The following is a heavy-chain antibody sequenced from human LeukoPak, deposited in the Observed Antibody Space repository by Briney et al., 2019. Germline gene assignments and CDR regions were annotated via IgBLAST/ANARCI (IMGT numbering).Heavy chain of an antibody. V-gene: IGHV3-49*04. CDR2: IRSKAYGGTT. Sequence: GGSLRLSCTASGFTFGDYAMSWVRQAPGKGLEWVGFIRSKAYGGTTEYAASVKGRFTISRDDSKSIAYLQMNSLKTEDTAVYYCTRDPYGDYRFDYWGRGTLVTVSS. J-gene: IGHJ4*02. D-gene: IGHD4-17*01. CDR1: GFTFGDYA. CDR3: TRDPYGDYRFDY.